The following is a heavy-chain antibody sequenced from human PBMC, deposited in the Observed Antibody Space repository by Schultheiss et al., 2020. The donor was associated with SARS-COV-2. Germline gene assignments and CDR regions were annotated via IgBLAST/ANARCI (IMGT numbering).Heavy chain of an antibody. V-gene: IGHV4-39*07. CDR1: GGSISSTDHY. Sequence: SETLSLTCTVSGGSISSTDHYWAWIRQPPGKGPEWIGSVYYSGSTYSDPSLKSRVTISVDTSKNQFSLKLSSVTAADTAVYYCARTVTTYYYYYYYMDVWGKGTTVTVSS. CDR2: VYYSGST. CDR3: ARTVTTYYYYYYYMDV. D-gene: IGHD4-11*01. J-gene: IGHJ6*03.